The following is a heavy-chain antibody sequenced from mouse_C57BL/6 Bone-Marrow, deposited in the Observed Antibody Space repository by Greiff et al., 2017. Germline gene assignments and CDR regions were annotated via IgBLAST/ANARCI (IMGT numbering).Heavy chain of an antibody. D-gene: IGHD1-1*01. Sequence: QVQLQQPGAELVRPGTSVKLSCKASGYTFTSYWMHWVKQRPGQGLEWIGVIDPSDSYTNYTQKFQGKATLTVDTSSSTAYLQLSSLTSEDSAVYYCAGDGSGYGYWGQGTTLTVSS. J-gene: IGHJ2*01. CDR1: GYTFTSYW. CDR2: IDPSDSYT. V-gene: IGHV1-59*01. CDR3: AGDGSGYGY.